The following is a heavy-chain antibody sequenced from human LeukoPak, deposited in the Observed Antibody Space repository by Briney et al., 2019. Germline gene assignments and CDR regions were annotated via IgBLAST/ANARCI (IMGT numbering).Heavy chain of an antibody. Sequence: PSETLSLTCTVSGGSISSSSYYWSWIRQPPGKGLEWIGYIYYSGSTNYNPSLKSRVTISVDTSKNQFSLKLSSVTAADTAVYYCARQHYWESSGCPYFDYWGQGTLVTVSS. D-gene: IGHD6-19*01. V-gene: IGHV4-61*05. J-gene: IGHJ4*02. CDR1: GGSISSSSYY. CDR2: IYYSGST. CDR3: ARQHYWESSGCPYFDY.